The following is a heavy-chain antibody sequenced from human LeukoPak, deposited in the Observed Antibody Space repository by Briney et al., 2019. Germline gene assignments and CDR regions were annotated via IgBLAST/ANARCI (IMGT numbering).Heavy chain of an antibody. CDR1: GLTFSSYA. J-gene: IGHJ6*03. CDR3: ARDGGGDIVATFSSYYYMDV. Sequence: GRSLRLSCAASGLTFSSYAMHWVRQAPGKGLEYVSAISSIGGNTYYASSVKGRFTISRDNSKNTLYLQMGSLRAEDMAVYYCARDGGGDIVATFSSYYYMDVWGKGTTVTVSS. V-gene: IGHV3-64*01. CDR2: ISSIGGNT. D-gene: IGHD5-12*01.